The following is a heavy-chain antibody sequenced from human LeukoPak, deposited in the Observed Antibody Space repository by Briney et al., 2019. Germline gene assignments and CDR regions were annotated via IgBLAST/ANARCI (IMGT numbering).Heavy chain of an antibody. Sequence: GGSLRLSCSACGPTLKNPFVKYLRQAPGKGREWVGRIESRADSRTTDYAAPVKGRFTMSRYDSKNTLSLQLNNVKTEDTGVYYCTTSPGITVFGVVTAYWGPGTLVIVSS. D-gene: IGHD3-3*01. CDR3: TTSPGITVFGVVTAY. CDR1: GPTLKNPF. V-gene: IGHV3-15*04. CDR2: IESRADSRTT. J-gene: IGHJ4*02.